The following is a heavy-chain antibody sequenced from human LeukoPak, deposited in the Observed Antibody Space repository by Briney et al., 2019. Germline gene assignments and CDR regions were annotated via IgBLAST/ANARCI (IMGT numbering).Heavy chain of an antibody. J-gene: IGHJ4*02. CDR3: ARARAISSWYEGTRFDY. CDR1: GFTLGSYS. V-gene: IGHV3-48*04. CDR2: ISPTSTI. Sequence: GGSLRLSCAASGFTLGSYSMNWVRQAPGKGLEWISYISPTSTIYYADSVKGRFTISRDSAKNSLYLQMNSLRAEDTAVYYCARARAISSWYEGTRFDYWGQGTLVTVSS. D-gene: IGHD6-13*01.